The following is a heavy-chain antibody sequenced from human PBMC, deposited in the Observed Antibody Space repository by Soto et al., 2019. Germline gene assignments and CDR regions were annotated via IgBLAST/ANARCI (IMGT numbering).Heavy chain of an antibody. CDR3: ATWHEREHAYDV. CDR1: GLTINGKTY. Sequence: DVQLVESGGGLIQPGESLRLSCAAFGLTINGKTYVAWVRQAPGKGLEWVSGLYDVDGSFYADSVRGRFTTSSDSSKTTVYLQMNDLRPDDTAVYYCATWHEREHAYDVWGQGTTVTVSS. D-gene: IGHD1-1*01. V-gene: IGHV3-53*01. CDR2: LYDVDGS. J-gene: IGHJ3*01.